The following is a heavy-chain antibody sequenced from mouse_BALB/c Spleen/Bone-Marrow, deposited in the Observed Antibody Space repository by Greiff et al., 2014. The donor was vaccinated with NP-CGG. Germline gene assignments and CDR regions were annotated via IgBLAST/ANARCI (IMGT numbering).Heavy chain of an antibody. D-gene: IGHD1-1*01. J-gene: IGHJ3*01. CDR2: IDPANGNT. Sequence: EVKLQESGAELVKPGASVKLSCTASGFNIKDTYMYWVKQRPEQGLEWIGRIDPANGNTKYDPKFQGKATITADTSSNTAYLQLSSLTSEDTAVYYCATYYYGSSWGFAYWGQGTLVTVSA. CDR3: ATYYYGSSWGFAY. CDR1: GFNIKDTY. V-gene: IGHV14-3*02.